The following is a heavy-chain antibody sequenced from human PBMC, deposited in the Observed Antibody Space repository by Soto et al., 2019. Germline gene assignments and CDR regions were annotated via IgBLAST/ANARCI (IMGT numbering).Heavy chain of an antibody. Sequence: ASVKVSCKASGYTFITYFMHWVRQAPGQGLEWMGVINPSRGSTTYAQKFQDRVTMTRDTSASTVYMELSSLRSEDTAMYYCARSYISSSYWFDPWGQGTLVTVSS. J-gene: IGHJ5*02. CDR1: GYTFITYF. CDR3: ARSYISSSYWFDP. D-gene: IGHD6-6*01. CDR2: INPSRGST. V-gene: IGHV1-46*03.